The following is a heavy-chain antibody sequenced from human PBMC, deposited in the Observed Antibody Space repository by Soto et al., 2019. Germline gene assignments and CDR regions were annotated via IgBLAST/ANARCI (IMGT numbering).Heavy chain of an antibody. D-gene: IGHD2-21*02. CDR2: LIPIFGTA. CDR3: ARALSCGGDCLEYCQH. Sequence: QVQLVQSGAEVKKPGSSVKVSCKASGGTFSSYAISWVRQAPGQGLEWMGGLIPIFGTANYAQKFQGRVTNTADESTSTAYMELSSLRSEDTAVYYGARALSCGGDCLEYCQHWGQGTLVTVSS. J-gene: IGHJ1*01. CDR1: GGTFSSYA. V-gene: IGHV1-69*12.